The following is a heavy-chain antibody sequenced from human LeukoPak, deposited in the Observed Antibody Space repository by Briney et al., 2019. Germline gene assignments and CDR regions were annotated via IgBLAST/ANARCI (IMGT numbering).Heavy chain of an antibody. Sequence: PSETLSLTCTVSGGSISSSSYYWGWIRQPPGKGLEWIGSIYYSGSTYYNPSLKSRVTISVDTSKNQFSLKLSSVTAADTAVYYCAREEWLLLPLYFDYWGQGTLVTVSS. V-gene: IGHV4-39*07. CDR1: GGSISSSSYY. CDR2: IYYSGST. D-gene: IGHD3-22*01. J-gene: IGHJ4*02. CDR3: AREEWLLLPLYFDY.